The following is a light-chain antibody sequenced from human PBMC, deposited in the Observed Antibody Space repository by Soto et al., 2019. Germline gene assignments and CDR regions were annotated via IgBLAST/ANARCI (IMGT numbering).Light chain of an antibody. CDR2: DVS. V-gene: IGKV1-5*01. J-gene: IGKJ1*01. CDR1: QRISYW. CDR3: QQYGSSGT. Sequence: DMPMTQSPSTLSAVVXARVTITCRASQRISYWLAWYQQKPGKAPKLLIYDVSKVRRGVPSRFSGGGSGTEFILTISRLEPEDFAVYYCQQYGSSGTFGQGTKVDIK.